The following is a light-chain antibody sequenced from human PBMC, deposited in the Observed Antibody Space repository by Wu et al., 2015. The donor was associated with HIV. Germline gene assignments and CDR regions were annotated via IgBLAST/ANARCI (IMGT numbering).Light chain of an antibody. J-gene: IGKJ4*01. CDR1: QSISRSY. Sequence: EIVLTQSPDTLSLSPGERATLSCRASQSISRSYLAWYQQKPGQAPRLLIYGGSSRATGIPDRFSGSGSGTDFTLTISRLEPEDFAVYYCQLYGTSPQVTFGGGTKVEIK. CDR3: QLYGTSPQVT. V-gene: IGKV3-20*01. CDR2: GGS.